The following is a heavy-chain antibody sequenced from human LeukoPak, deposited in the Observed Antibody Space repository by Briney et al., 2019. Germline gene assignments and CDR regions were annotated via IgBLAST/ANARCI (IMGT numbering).Heavy chain of an antibody. CDR2: INHSGST. CDR3: ARGNSWGPSIDY. D-gene: IGHD7-27*01. J-gene: IGHJ4*02. CDR1: GVSISSGDYY. V-gene: IGHV4-30-4*01. Sequence: SQTLSLTCTVSGVSISSGDYYWSWIRQPPGKGLEWIGEINHSGSTNYNPSLKSRVTISVDTSKNQFSLKLSSVTAADTAVYYCARGNSWGPSIDYWGQGTLVTVSS.